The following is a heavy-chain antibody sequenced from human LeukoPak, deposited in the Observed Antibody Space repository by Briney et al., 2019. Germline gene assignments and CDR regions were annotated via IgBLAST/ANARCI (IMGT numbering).Heavy chain of an antibody. CDR1: GGSISNSNW. CDR3: ARDYAYSSNSGSFDI. V-gene: IGHV4-4*02. D-gene: IGHD6-13*01. Sequence: PSGTLSLTCAVSGGSISNSNWWSWVRQPPGKGLEWIGEIYHSGSTNYNPSLKSRVIISIDKSKNQFSLKLSSVTAADTAVYYCARDYAYSSNSGSFDIWGPGTMVTVSS. J-gene: IGHJ3*02. CDR2: IYHSGST.